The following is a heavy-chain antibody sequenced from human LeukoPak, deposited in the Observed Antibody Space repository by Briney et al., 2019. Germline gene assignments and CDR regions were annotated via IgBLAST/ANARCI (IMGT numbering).Heavy chain of an antibody. CDR3: ARGPVDIVVVPAALDAFDI. V-gene: IGHV3-30-3*01. CDR1: GFTFSSYA. Sequence: GRSLRLSCAASGFTFSSYAMHWVRQAPGKGLEWVAVISYDGSNKYYADSVTGRFTISRDNSKNTLYLEMNSLRAEDTAVYYCARGPVDIVVVPAALDAFDIWGQGTMVTVSS. CDR2: ISYDGSNK. J-gene: IGHJ3*02. D-gene: IGHD2-2*01.